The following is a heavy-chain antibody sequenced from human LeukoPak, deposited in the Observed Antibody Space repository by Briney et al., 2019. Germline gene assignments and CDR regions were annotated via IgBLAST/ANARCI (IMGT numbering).Heavy chain of an antibody. V-gene: IGHV1-2*06. Sequence: ASVKVSCKASGYTFTGYYMHWVRQAPGQGLEWMGRINPNSGGTNYAQKFQGRVTMTRDTSISTAYMELSRLRSDDTAVYYCARGPEEWELLGPPDYWGQGTLVTVSS. D-gene: IGHD1-26*01. CDR3: ARGPEEWELLGPPDY. CDR1: GYTFTGYY. J-gene: IGHJ4*02. CDR2: INPNSGGT.